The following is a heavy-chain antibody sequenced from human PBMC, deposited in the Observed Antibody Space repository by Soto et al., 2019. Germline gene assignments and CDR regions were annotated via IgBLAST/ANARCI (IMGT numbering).Heavy chain of an antibody. CDR2: SSDSGTFT. CDR3: ARSGDNYNLLDY. J-gene: IGHJ4*02. D-gene: IGHD1-1*01. V-gene: IGHV3-11*06. CDR1: GFTFSDYY. Sequence: GGSLRLSCAASGFTFSDYYMSWIRQAPGKGLEWLSYSSDSGTFTRYADSVKGRFSISRDNAENSLYLQINSLRGEDTAIYYCARSGDNYNLLDYWGQGTPVTVSS.